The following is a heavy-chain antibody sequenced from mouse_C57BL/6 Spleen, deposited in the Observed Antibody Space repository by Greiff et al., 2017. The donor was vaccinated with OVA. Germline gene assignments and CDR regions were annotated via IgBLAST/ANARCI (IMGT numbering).Heavy chain of an antibody. CDR3: TREGVRSPGFAY. CDR2: ISSGGDYI. D-gene: IGHD1-1*01. Sequence: EVKLLESGEGLVKPGGSLKLSCAASGFTFTSYAMSWVRQTPERRLEWVAYISSGGDYIYYADTVKGRFTISRDNARNTLYLQMSSLKSEDTAVYYCTREGVRSPGFAYWGQGTLVTVSA. CDR1: GFTFTSYA. V-gene: IGHV5-9-1*02. J-gene: IGHJ3*01.